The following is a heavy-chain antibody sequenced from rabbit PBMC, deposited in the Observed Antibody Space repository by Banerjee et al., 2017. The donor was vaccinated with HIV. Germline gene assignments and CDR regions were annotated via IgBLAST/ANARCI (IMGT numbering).Heavy chain of an antibody. CDR2: IYVDTSASK. D-gene: IGHD6-1*01. V-gene: IGHV1S40*01. Sequence: QSLEESGGDLVKPGASLTLTCTASGFSFSDTYYMCWVRRAPGKGLEWVACIYVDTSASKHYATWAKGRFTISKTSSTTVTLQMNSLTAADTATYFCARGPRYGVSANYGYDLWGPGTLVTVS. CDR1: GFSFSDTYY. CDR3: ARGPRYGVSANYGYDL. J-gene: IGHJ4*01.